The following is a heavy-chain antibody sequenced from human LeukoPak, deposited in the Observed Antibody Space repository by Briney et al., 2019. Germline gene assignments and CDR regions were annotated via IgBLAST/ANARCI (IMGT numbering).Heavy chain of an antibody. V-gene: IGHV1-69*04. Sequence: ASVKVSCKASGGTFSSYAISWVRQAPGQGLEWMGRIIPILGIANYAQKFQGRVTITADKSTSTAYMELSSLRSEDTAVYYCARDLDVGATCGIWGQGTLVTVSS. CDR1: GGTFSSYA. D-gene: IGHD1-26*01. CDR2: IIPILGIA. J-gene: IGHJ4*02. CDR3: ARDLDVGATCGI.